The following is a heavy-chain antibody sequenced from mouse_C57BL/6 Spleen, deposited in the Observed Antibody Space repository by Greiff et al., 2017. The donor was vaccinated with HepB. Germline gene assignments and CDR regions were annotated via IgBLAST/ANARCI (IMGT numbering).Heavy chain of an antibody. Sequence: DVQLQESGPGLVKPSQSLSLTCSVTGYSITSGYYWNWIRQFPGNKLEWMGYISYDGSNNYNPSLKNRISITRDTSKNQFFLKLNSVTTEDTATYYCAREGSIYYDYDYAYWGQGTLVTVSA. CDR2: ISYDGSN. CDR1: GYSITSGYY. J-gene: IGHJ3*01. D-gene: IGHD2-4*01. CDR3: AREGSIYYDYDYAY. V-gene: IGHV3-6*01.